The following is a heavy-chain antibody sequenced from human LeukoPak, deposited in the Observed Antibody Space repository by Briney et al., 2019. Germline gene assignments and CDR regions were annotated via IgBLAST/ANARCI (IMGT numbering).Heavy chain of an antibody. CDR1: GFTFSSYA. CDR3: ATLRNTDVDY. J-gene: IGHJ4*02. CDR2: IVGSGGST. D-gene: IGHD2-8*02. V-gene: IGHV3-23*01. Sequence: GGSLRLSCAASGFTFSSYAMSWVRQAPGKGLEWVSTIVGSGGSTYYADSVKGRFTISRDNSKNTLYLQMNSLRAEDTALYYCATLRNTDVDYWGQGTLVTVSS.